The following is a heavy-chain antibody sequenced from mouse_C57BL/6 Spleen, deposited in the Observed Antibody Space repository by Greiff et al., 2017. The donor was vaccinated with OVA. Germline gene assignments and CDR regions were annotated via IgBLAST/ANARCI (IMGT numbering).Heavy chain of an antibody. V-gene: IGHV1-55*01. CDR2: IYPGSGST. CDR3: ASDGNYFYAMDY. D-gene: IGHD2-1*01. Sequence: QVQLQQPGAELVKPGASVKMSCKASGYTFTSYWITWVKQRPGQGLEWIGDIYPGSGSTNYNEKFKSKATLTVDTSSSTAYMQLSSLTSEDSAVYYCASDGNYFYAMDYWGQGTTLTVSS. CDR1: GYTFTSYW. J-gene: IGHJ2*01.